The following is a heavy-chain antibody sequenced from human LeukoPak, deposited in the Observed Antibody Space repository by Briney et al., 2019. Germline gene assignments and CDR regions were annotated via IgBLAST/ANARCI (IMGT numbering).Heavy chain of an antibody. CDR1: GFTFSSYA. CDR2: ISGSGGST. V-gene: IGHV3-23*01. D-gene: IGHD5-12*01. Sequence: AGGSLRLSCAASGFTFSSYAMSWVRQAPGKGLEWVSAISGSGGSTYYADSVKGRFTISRDNSKNTLYLQMNSLRAEDTAVYYCAKSWLRISSPFDYWGQGTLVTVSP. J-gene: IGHJ4*02. CDR3: AKSWLRISSPFDY.